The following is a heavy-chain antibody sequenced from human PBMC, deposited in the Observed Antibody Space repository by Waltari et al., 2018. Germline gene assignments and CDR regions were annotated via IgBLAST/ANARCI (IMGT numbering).Heavy chain of an antibody. CDR2: NYYSGST. Sequence: QVQLQESGPGLVKPSETLSLTCTVSGGSISSYYWSWIRQPPGKGLEWIGYNYYSGSTNYHPSLKSRVTISVDTSKNQCSRKLSSVTAADTAVYYCAREKRAYIDYWGQGTLVTVSS. V-gene: IGHV4-59*01. D-gene: IGHD1-1*01. J-gene: IGHJ4*02. CDR1: GGSISSYY. CDR3: AREKRAYIDY.